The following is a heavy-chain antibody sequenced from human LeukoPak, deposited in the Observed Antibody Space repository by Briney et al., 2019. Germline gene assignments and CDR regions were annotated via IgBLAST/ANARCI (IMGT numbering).Heavy chain of an antibody. CDR3: ARDSHTGVGDDAFDI. CDR2: INHSGST. D-gene: IGHD3-16*01. J-gene: IGHJ3*02. CDR1: GGSFSGYY. Sequence: PSETLSLTCAVYGGSFSGYYWSWIRQPPGKGLEWIGEINHSGSTNYNPSLKSRVTISVDTSKNQFSLKLSSVTAADTAVYYCARDSHTGVGDDAFDIWGQGTIVTVSS. V-gene: IGHV4-34*01.